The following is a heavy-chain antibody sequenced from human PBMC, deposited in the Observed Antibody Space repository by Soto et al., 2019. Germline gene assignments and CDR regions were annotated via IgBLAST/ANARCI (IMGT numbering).Heavy chain of an antibody. V-gene: IGHV1-69*12. CDR1: GGTFSSYA. CDR2: IIPIFGTA. Sequence: QVQLVQSGAEVKKPGSSVKVSCKASGGTFSSYAISWVRQAPGQGLEWMGGIIPIFGTANYAQKFQGRVTITADESTSTAYMELSSLRSEDTAVYYCARLLLDRLWYYYYGMAVWGQGTTVTVSS. J-gene: IGHJ6*02. CDR3: ARLLLDRLWYYYYGMAV. D-gene: IGHD2-21*02.